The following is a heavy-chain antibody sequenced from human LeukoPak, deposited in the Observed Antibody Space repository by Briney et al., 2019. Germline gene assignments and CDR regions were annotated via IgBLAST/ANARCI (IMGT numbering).Heavy chain of an antibody. CDR2: IYHSGST. CDR3: ARQAQSSSWGKPVDP. V-gene: IGHV4-4*02. D-gene: IGHD6-13*01. J-gene: IGHJ5*02. Sequence: SETLSLTCAVSGGSISSSNWWSWVRPPPGKGLEWIGEIYHSGSTNYNPSLKSRVTISVDTSKNQFSLKLSSVTAADTAVYYCARQAQSSSWGKPVDPWGQGTLVTVSS. CDR1: GGSISSSNW.